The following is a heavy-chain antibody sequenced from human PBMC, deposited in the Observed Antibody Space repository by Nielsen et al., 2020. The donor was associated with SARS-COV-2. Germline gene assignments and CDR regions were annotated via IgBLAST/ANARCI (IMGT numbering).Heavy chain of an antibody. Sequence: GGSLRLSCAASGFTFSSYWMSWVRQAPGKGLEWVANIKQDGSEKYYVDSVKGRFTISRDNAKNSLYLQMNSLRAEDTAVYYCAREHSSGWYGLGFNWGQGTLVTVSS. D-gene: IGHD6-19*01. CDR1: GFTFSSYW. V-gene: IGHV3-7*03. CDR3: AREHSSGWYGLGFN. CDR2: IKQDGSEK. J-gene: IGHJ4*02.